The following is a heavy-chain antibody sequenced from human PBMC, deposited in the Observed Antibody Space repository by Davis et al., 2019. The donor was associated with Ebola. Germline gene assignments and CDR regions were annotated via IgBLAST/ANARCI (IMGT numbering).Heavy chain of an antibody. V-gene: IGHV3-30-3*01. J-gene: IGHJ4*02. CDR1: GFTFSSYA. CDR3: ARRTHFDY. D-gene: IGHD1-14*01. Sequence: GESLKISCAASGFTFSSYAMHWVRQAPGKGLEWVAVISYDGSNKYYADSVKGRFTSSRDNSKNTLYLQMNSLRAEDTAVYYCARRTHFDYWGQGTLVNVSS. CDR2: ISYDGSNK.